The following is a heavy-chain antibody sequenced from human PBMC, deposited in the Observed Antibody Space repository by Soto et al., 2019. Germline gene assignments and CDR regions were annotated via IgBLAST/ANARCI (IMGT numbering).Heavy chain of an antibody. D-gene: IGHD2-2*01. CDR1: GYTFTSYY. Sequence: QVQLVQSGAEVKKPGASVKVSCKASGYTFTSYYMHWVRQAPGQGLEWMGIINPSGGSTSYAQKFRGRVTMTRKTPRSTVYRELGSLRSEDRAVYYCARDRGGVGGSYCSSTSCYALGYWGQGTLVTVSS. J-gene: IGHJ4*02. V-gene: IGHV1-46*03. CDR3: ARDRGGVGGSYCSSTSCYALGY. CDR2: INPSGGST.